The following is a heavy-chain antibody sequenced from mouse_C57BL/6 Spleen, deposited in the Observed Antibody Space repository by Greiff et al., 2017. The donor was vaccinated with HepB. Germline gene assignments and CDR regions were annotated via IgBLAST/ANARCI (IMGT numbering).Heavy chain of an antibody. V-gene: IGHV1-53*01. CDR2: INPSNGGT. CDR3: AREYGGIKDAMDY. D-gene: IGHD1-1*02. CDR1: GYTFTSYW. Sequence: VQLQQSGTELVKPGASVKLSCKASGYTFTSYWMHWVKQRPGQGLEWIGNINPSNGGTNYNEKFKSKATLTVDKSSSTAYMQLSSLTSEDSAVYYCAREYGGIKDAMDYWGQGTSVTVSS. J-gene: IGHJ4*01.